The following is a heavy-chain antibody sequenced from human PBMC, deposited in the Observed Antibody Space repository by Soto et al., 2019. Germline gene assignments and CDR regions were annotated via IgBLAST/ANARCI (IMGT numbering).Heavy chain of an antibody. J-gene: IGHJ4*02. D-gene: IGHD3-3*01. CDR2: IRSKANSYAT. V-gene: IGHV3-73*01. CDR1: GFTFSGSA. CDR3: ARGVYDFWSGHPKRLDY. Sequence: GGSLRLSCAASGFTFSGSAMHWVRQASGKGLEWVGRIRSKANSYATANAVSVKGRFTISRDDSRSTAYLQMNSLKTEDTAVYYCARGVYDFWSGHPKRLDYWGQGTVVTVSS.